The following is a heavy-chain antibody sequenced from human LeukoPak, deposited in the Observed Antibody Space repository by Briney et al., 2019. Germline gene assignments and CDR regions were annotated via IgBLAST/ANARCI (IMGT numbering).Heavy chain of an antibody. V-gene: IGHV4-59*01. CDR2: IYYSGST. CDR1: GASISSYY. Sequence: SEALSLTCTVSGASISSYYWSWIRQPPGKGLEWIGYIYYSGSTSYNPSLKSRVTISVDTSKNQFSLKLSSVTAADTAVYYCARDRDYYDSSMDYWGQGTLATVSS. J-gene: IGHJ4*02. CDR3: ARDRDYYDSSMDY. D-gene: IGHD3-22*01.